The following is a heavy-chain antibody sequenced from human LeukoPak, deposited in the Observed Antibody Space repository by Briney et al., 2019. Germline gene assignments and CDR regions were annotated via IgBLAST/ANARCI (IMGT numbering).Heavy chain of an antibody. CDR3: ARDRLEVRYYYYGMDV. J-gene: IGHJ6*02. Sequence: SETLSPTCTVSGGSISSGDYCWSWIRHHPEKGLEWIGYIYYSGHTLYNPSLKSRVTISVDPSTNQFSLNLTSVTAADTAVYYCARDRLEVRYYYYGMDVWGQGTTVTVSS. V-gene: IGHV4-31*03. CDR1: GGSISSGDYC. CDR2: IYYSGHT. D-gene: IGHD1-7*01.